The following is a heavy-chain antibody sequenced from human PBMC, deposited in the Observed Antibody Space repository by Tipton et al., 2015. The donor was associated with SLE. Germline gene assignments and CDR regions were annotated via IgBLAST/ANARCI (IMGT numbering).Heavy chain of an antibody. CDR3: ARLPDYFDH. CDR1: GGSLSRYS. Sequence: GLVKPSETLSLICTVSGGSLSRYSWSWIRQPPGKGLEWIGYVSDSGNTDHNPSLKSRVTISLDTSKNQFSLKLSSVTAADPAVDYWARLPDYFDHWGQGALVTVSS. CDR2: VSDSGNT. V-gene: IGHV4-59*01. J-gene: IGHJ4*02.